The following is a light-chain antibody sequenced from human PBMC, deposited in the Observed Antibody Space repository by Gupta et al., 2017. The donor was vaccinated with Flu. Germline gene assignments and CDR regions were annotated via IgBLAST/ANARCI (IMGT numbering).Light chain of an antibody. V-gene: IGLV2-8*01. CDR3: SSYAGSSILI. CDR2: EVT. J-gene: IGLJ2*01. Sequence: QSALTQPPSASASPGQSVTISCTGTSSDVGGYNYVSWYQQHPGKAPRLMIYEVTKRTSGVPDRFSASKSGNTASLTVSGLQAGDEADYYCSSYAGSSILIFGGGTKLTVL. CDR1: SSDVGGYNY.